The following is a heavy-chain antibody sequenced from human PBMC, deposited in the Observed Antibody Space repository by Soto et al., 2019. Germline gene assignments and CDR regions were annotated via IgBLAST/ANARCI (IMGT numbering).Heavy chain of an antibody. Sequence: QVQLVESGGGVVQPGRSLRLSCAASGFTFSNYGMHWVRQAPGKGLEWVAVIWYDGSVKYYADSVKGRFTISRDNSKSTLYLQMNSLRAEDTAAYYCARELGADPMDYWGQRTLVTVSS. CDR3: ARELGADPMDY. D-gene: IGHD1-26*01. V-gene: IGHV3-33*01. CDR2: IWYDGSVK. J-gene: IGHJ4*02. CDR1: GFTFSNYG.